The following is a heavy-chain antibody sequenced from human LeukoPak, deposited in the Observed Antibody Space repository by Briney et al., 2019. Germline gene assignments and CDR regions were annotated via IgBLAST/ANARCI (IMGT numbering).Heavy chain of an antibody. CDR1: GFTFSSYA. CDR3: AKYVTSDSIFDY. D-gene: IGHD2-21*02. J-gene: IGHJ4*02. CDR2: ISGSGGST. V-gene: IGHV3-23*01. Sequence: GGSLRLSCAASGFTFSSYAMSWVRQAPGKGLEWVSGISGSGGSTYYADSVKGRFTISRGNSKNTLYLQMNSLRAEDTAVYYCAKYVTSDSIFDYWGQGTLVTVSS.